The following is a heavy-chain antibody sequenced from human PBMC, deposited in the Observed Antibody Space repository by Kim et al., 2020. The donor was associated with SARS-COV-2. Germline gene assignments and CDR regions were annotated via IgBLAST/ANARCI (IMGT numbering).Heavy chain of an antibody. D-gene: IGHD5-18*01. CDR2: IKSVTSGGTT. V-gene: IGHV3-15*01. Sequence: AGSLILSCAASGFTFNDAWMSWVRQAPGKGLEWVGRIKSVTSGGTTGYAAPVKNRFTISRDDSINMVYLHMNSLKTEDTAVYFFTTEFYTYGLNFWGQG. CDR1: GFTFNDAW. J-gene: IGHJ4*02. CDR3: TTEFYTYGLNF.